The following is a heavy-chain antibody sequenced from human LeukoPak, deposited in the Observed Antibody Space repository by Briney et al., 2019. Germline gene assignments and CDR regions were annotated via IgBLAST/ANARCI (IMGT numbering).Heavy chain of an antibody. CDR1: GGSISSYY. CDR2: IYYSGST. J-gene: IGHJ5*01. CDR3: TRGKVSAGGAFGS. D-gene: IGHD6-13*01. V-gene: IGHV4-59*01. Sequence: SETLSLTCTVSGGSISSYYWSWIRQPPGKGLEWIGYIYYSGSTNYNPSLKSRVTISVDTSKNQFSLKLSSVTAADTAVYYCTRGKVSAGGAFGSSGHRTLVTVSS.